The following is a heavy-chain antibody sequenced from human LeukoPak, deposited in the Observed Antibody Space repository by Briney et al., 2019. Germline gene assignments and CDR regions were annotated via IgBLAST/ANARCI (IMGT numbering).Heavy chain of an antibody. V-gene: IGHV1-18*01. CDR1: GYTFTSYG. Sequence: ASVKVSCKASGYTFTSYGISWVRQAPGQGLEWMGWISAYNGNTNYAQKLQGRVTMTTDTSTSTAYMELRSLRCDDTAVYYCARVCSGGSCYPGGFDYWGQGTLVTVSS. CDR3: ARVCSGGSCYPGGFDY. CDR2: ISAYNGNT. D-gene: IGHD2-15*01. J-gene: IGHJ4*02.